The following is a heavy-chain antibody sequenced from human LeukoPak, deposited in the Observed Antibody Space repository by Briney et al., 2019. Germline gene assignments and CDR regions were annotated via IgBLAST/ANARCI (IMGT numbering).Heavy chain of an antibody. D-gene: IGHD1-26*01. Sequence: PSETLSLTCAVYGGSFSGYYWSWIRQPPGKGLEWIGEINHSGSTNYNPSLKSRVTISVDTSKNQFSLKLSSVTAADAAVYYCARGPVFEWELLGYYFDYWGQGTLVTVSS. CDR1: GGSFSGYY. CDR2: INHSGST. J-gene: IGHJ4*02. CDR3: ARGPVFEWELLGYYFDY. V-gene: IGHV4-34*01.